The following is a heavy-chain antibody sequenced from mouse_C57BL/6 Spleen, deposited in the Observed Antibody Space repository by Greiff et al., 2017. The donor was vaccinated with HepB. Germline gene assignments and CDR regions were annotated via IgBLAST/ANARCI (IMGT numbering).Heavy chain of an antibody. J-gene: IGHJ3*01. D-gene: IGHD2-4*01. CDR3: AREDYQSWFAY. Sequence: DVQLVESGGGLVKPGGSLKLTCAASGFTFSDYGMHWVRQALEKGLEWVAYISSGSSTIYYADTVKGRFTISRDNAKNTLFLQLTSLRTEDTAMYYCAREDYQSWFAYWGQGTLVTVSA. CDR1: GFTFSDYG. V-gene: IGHV5-17*01. CDR2: ISSGSSTI.